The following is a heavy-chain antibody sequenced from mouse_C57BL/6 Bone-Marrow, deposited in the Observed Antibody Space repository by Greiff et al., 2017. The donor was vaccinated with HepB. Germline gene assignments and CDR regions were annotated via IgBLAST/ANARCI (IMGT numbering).Heavy chain of an antibody. V-gene: IGHV3-6*01. J-gene: IGHJ2*01. CDR3: AREEGLTGTDFDY. D-gene: IGHD4-1*01. CDR2: ISYDGSN. CDR1: GYSITSGYY. Sequence: ESGPGLVKPSQSLSLTCSVTGYSITSGYYWNWIRQFPGNKLEWMGYISYDGSNNYNPSLKNRISITRDKSKNQFFLKLNSVTTEDTATYYCAREEGLTGTDFDYWGQGTTLTVSS.